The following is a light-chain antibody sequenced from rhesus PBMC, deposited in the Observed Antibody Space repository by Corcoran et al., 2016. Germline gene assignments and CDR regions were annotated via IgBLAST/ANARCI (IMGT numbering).Light chain of an antibody. Sequence: DVQMTQSPSSLSASVGDTVTITCQASQDIINNLAWYQQRPGKVPKLLIYAASTLESGVPSRFSGSGAGSDFTLTISSLQPEDFATYYCQHYNSVPRTFGQGTRVEVK. CDR1: QDIINN. V-gene: IGKV1S17*01. CDR3: QHYNSVPRT. J-gene: IGKJ1*01. CDR2: AAS.